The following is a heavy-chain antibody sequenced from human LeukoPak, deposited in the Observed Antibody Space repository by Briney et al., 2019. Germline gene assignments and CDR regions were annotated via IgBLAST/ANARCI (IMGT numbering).Heavy chain of an antibody. J-gene: IGHJ4*02. CDR3: ARVDTAMVFDY. Sequence: GGSLRLSCAASGFTFSDYYMSWIRQAPGKGLEWVSYISSSGSTIYYADSVKGRFTISRDNAKNTLYLQMNSLRAEDTAVYYCARVDTAMVFDYWGQGTLVTVSS. V-gene: IGHV3-11*01. CDR2: ISSSGSTI. CDR1: GFTFSDYY. D-gene: IGHD5-18*01.